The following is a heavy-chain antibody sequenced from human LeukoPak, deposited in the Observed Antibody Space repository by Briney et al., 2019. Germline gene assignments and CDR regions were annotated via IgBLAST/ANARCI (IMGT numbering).Heavy chain of an antibody. CDR1: GYSSTSYW. Sequence: GESLKIPCKGSGYSSTSYWISWVRQMPGKGLEWMGRIDPSDSYTNYSPAFQGHVTISVDKSNSTAYLQWSSLKASDTAMYYCARPKYCGGDCYLPPDYWGQGTLVTVSS. J-gene: IGHJ4*02. CDR3: ARPKYCGGDCYLPPDY. D-gene: IGHD2-21*02. CDR2: IDPSDSYT. V-gene: IGHV5-10-1*01.